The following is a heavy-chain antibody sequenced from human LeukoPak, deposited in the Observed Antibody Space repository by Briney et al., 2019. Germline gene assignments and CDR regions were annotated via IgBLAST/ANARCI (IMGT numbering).Heavy chain of an antibody. CDR2: ISSSSSYI. CDR1: GFTFSSYS. CDR3: ARDSTIFGVVIVDY. D-gene: IGHD3-3*01. J-gene: IGHJ4*02. V-gene: IGHV3-21*01. Sequence: GGSLRLPCAASGFTFSSYSMNWVRQAPGKGLEWLSSISSSSSYIYYADSVKGRFTISRDNAKNSLYLQMNSLRAEDTAVYYCARDSTIFGVVIVDYWGQGTLVTVSS.